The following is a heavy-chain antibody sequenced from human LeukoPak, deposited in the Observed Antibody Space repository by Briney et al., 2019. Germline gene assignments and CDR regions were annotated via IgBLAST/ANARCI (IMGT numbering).Heavy chain of an antibody. CDR1: GGTISSSSSY. J-gene: IGHJ4*02. Sequence: SETLSLTCTVSGGTISSSSSYWGGIRQPPGKGLEWIGSIYYTGSTYYNPSLKSRVTISVDASKNQFSLKLSSVTDADTAVYYCARHRGGGSCYQGYFDYWGQGTLVTVSS. D-gene: IGHD2-15*01. V-gene: IGHV4-39*01. CDR3: ARHRGGGSCYQGYFDY. CDR2: IYYTGST.